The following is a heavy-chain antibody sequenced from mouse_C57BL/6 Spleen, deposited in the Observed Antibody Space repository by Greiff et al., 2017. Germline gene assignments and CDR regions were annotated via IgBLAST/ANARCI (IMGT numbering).Heavy chain of an antibody. J-gene: IGHJ1*03. CDR3: ARTLITTVVATDWYFDG. CDR1: GFTFSDYG. CDR2: ISNLAYSI. V-gene: IGHV5-15*01. Sequence: EVKVVESGGGLVQPGGSLKLSCAASGFTFSDYGMAWVRQAPRKGPEWVAFISNLAYSIYYADTVTGRFTISRENAKNTLYLEMSSLRSEDTAMYYCARTLITTVVATDWYFDGWGTGTTVTVSS. D-gene: IGHD1-1*01.